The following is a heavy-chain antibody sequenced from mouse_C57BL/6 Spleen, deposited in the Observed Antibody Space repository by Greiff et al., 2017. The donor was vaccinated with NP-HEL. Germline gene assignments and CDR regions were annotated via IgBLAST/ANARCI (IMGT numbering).Heavy chain of an antibody. CDR1: GYSITSGYY. Sequence: EVQLQESGPGLVKPSQSLSLTCSVTGYSITSGYYWNWIRQFPGNKLEWMGYISYDGSNNYNPSLKNRISITRDTSKNQFFLKLNSVTTEDTATYYCARWGITTEVERALYYFDYWGQGTTLTVSS. CDR3: ARWGITTEVERALYYFDY. D-gene: IGHD1-1*01. CDR2: ISYDGSN. J-gene: IGHJ2*01. V-gene: IGHV3-6*01.